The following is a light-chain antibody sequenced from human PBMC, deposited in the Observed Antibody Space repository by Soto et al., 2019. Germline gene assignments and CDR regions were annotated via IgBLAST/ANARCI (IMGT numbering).Light chain of an antibody. CDR3: SSYTSSSIDDV. Sequence: QSALTQPASVSGSPGQSITISYTGTSSDVGGYNYVSWYQQHPGKAPKLMIYEVSNRPSGVSNRFSGSKSGNTASLTISGLQAEDEADYYCSSYTSSSIDDVFGTGTKLTVL. J-gene: IGLJ1*01. CDR1: SSDVGGYNY. V-gene: IGLV2-14*01. CDR2: EVS.